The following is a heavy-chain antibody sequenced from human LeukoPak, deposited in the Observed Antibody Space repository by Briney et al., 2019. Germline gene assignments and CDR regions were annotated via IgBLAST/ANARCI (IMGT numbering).Heavy chain of an antibody. CDR2: MNPNSGNT. J-gene: IGHJ6*03. D-gene: IGHD6-13*01. Sequence: VASVKVSCKASGYTFTSYDINWVRQATGQGLEWMGWMNPNSGNTGYAQKFQGRVTMTRNTSISTAYMELSSLRSEDTAVYYCARILRGGAAVPWRYYYMDVWGKGTTVTVSS. CDR3: ARILRGGAAVPWRYYYMDV. V-gene: IGHV1-8*01. CDR1: GYTFTSYD.